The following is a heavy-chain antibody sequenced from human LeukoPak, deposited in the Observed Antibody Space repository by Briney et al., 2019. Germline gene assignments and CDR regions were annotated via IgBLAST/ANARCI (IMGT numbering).Heavy chain of an antibody. CDR1: GGTFSSYA. J-gene: IGHJ4*02. CDR3: ARCKYSYGHHLDY. V-gene: IGHV1-69*01. D-gene: IGHD5-18*01. CDR2: IIPIFGTA. Sequence: SVKVSCKASGGTFSSYAISWVRQAPGQGLEWMGGIIPIFGTANYAQKFQGRVTITADESTSTAYMELSSLRPEDTAVYYCARCKYSYGHHLDYWGQGTLVTVSS.